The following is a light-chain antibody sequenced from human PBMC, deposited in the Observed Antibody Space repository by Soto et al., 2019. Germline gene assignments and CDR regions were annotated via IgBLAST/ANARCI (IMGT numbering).Light chain of an antibody. CDR2: GAS. CDR3: QQYNNWPMWT. Sequence: EIQMTQSPATLSVSPGDXATLSCRASQSITRNLAWYQQSPGQAPRLIIYGASTRATGIPARFSGSGSGTEFTLTINSLQSEDFSVYYCQQYNNWPMWTFGQGTKVDIK. J-gene: IGKJ1*01. CDR1: QSITRN. V-gene: IGKV3-15*01.